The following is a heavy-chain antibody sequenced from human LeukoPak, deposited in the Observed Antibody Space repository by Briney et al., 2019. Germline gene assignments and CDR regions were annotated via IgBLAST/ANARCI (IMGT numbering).Heavy chain of an antibody. D-gene: IGHD3-22*01. J-gene: IGHJ4*02. CDR3: ARVYYDSSGYVY. CDR2: INWNGGSI. Sequence: PGGSLRLSCAASGFTFDDYGMSWVRQAPGKGLEWVSGINWNGGSIGYADSVKGRFTISRDNAKNALYLQMNSLRAEDTALYYCARVYYDSSGYVYWGQGTLVTVSS. V-gene: IGHV3-20*04. CDR1: GFTFDDYG.